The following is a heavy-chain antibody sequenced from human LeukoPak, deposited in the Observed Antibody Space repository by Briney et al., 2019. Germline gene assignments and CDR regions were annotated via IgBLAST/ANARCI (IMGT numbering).Heavy chain of an antibody. Sequence: SETLSLTCAVYGGSFSGYYWSWIRQPPGKGLEWIGYIYYSGSTYYNPSLKSRVTISVDTSKNQFSLKLSSVTAADTAVYYCARDRRRYYYDSSGYYDWGQGTLVTVSS. D-gene: IGHD3-22*01. CDR3: ARDRRRYYYDSSGYYD. CDR1: GGSFSGYY. V-gene: IGHV4-30-4*08. CDR2: IYYSGST. J-gene: IGHJ4*02.